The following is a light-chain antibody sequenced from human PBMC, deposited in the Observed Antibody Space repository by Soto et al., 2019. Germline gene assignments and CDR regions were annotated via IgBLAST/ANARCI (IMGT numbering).Light chain of an antibody. CDR3: QQIYITPYT. CDR1: QSINRS. V-gene: IGKV1-39*01. Sequence: DIQMTQSPSSLSVSVGDRVTITCRARQSINRSLNWYQQKPGKAPKLLIYTSSHLQSGVPSRFSGSGFGTDFTLTISSLQPEDFATYYCQQIYITPYTFGQGTKLE. J-gene: IGKJ2*01. CDR2: TSS.